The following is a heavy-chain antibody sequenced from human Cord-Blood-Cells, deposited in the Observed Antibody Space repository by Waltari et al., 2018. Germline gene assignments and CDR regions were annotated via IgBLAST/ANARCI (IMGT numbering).Heavy chain of an antibody. V-gene: IGHV4-34*01. CDR3: ARGHPQWELYYFDY. CDR2: INHSGST. CDR1: GGSFSGYY. J-gene: IGHJ4*02. Sequence: QVQLQQWGAGLLKLSETLSLTCAVSGGSFSGYYWSWIRQPPGKGLEWIGEINHSGSTNYNPSLKSRVTISVDTSKNQFSLKLSSVTAADTAVYYCARGHPQWELYYFDYWGQGTLVTVSS. D-gene: IGHD1-26*01.